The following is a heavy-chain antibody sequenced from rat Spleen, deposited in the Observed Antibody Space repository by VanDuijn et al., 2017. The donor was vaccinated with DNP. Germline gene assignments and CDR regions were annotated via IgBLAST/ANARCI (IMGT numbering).Heavy chain of an antibody. CDR2: ISPSGSRT. CDR3: AIANGDY. J-gene: IGHJ2*01. CDR1: GFTFSNYY. Sequence: EVQLVESGGGLVQPGRSLKLSCAASGFTFSNYYMAWVRQAPKKGLEWVAAISPSGSRTYYTDSVKGRFTISRDNAENTVYLQMNSLRSEDTATYYCAIANGDYWGQGVMVTVSS. V-gene: IGHV5-25*01. D-gene: IGHD4-1*01.